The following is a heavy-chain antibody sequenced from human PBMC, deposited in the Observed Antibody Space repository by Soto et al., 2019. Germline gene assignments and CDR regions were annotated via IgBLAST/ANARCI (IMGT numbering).Heavy chain of an antibody. J-gene: IGHJ4*02. CDR3: ARDMTRAVVPYFDF. CDR1: GGTFSNYV. D-gene: IGHD2-21*01. CDR2: IIPISGAA. Sequence: QVQLVQSGAEVKKPGSSVKVSCKASGGTFSNYVVNWVRQAPGQGVEWMGRIIPISGAANYARKFQGRVTITADKSTSTSYMERSSLRSEDTAVYYCARDMTRAVVPYFDFWGQGTLVTVSS. V-gene: IGHV1-69*06.